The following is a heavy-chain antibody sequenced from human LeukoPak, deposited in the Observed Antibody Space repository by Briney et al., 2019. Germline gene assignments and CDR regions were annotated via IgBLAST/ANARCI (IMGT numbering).Heavy chain of an antibody. J-gene: IGHJ6*02. CDR2: IYSVGST. CDR3: ASCSCPNYYYGMDV. CDR1: GFIVSSNY. D-gene: IGHD3-10*02. Sequence: GGSLRVSCAASGFIVSSNYMSWVRQAPGKGLEWVSGIYSVGSTYYTDSVKGRFTISRDKSKNTLYLQMNSLRADDTAVYYCASCSCPNYYYGMDVWGQGTTVTVSS. V-gene: IGHV3-53*01.